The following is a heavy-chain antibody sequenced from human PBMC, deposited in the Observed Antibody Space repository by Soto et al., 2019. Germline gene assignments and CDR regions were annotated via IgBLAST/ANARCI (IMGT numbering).Heavy chain of an antibody. CDR2: ISGSGGST. D-gene: IGHD3-10*01. CDR3: AKDLGHYYGSASYHETDY. CDR1: GFTFSSYA. J-gene: IGHJ4*02. Sequence: GGSLRLSCAASGFTFSSYAMSWVRQAPGKGLEWVSAISGSGGSTYYADSVKGRFTISRDNSKNTLYLQMNSLRAEDTAVYYCAKDLGHYYGSASYHETDYWGQGTLVTVSS. V-gene: IGHV3-23*01.